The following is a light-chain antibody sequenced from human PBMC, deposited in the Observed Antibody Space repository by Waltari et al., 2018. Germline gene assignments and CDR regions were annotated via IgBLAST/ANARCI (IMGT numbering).Light chain of an antibody. J-gene: IGKJ3*01. V-gene: IGKV4-1*01. Sequence: DIVMTQSPDSLAVSLGERATINCKSSQSVLYSSNNKNYLAWYQQKPGQPPKLLIYWASTRESGVPDRCSGSVSGTDFTLTISSLQAEDVAVYYCHQYYSPPFTFGPGTKVDLK. CDR2: WAS. CDR1: QSVLYSSNNKNY. CDR3: HQYYSPPFT.